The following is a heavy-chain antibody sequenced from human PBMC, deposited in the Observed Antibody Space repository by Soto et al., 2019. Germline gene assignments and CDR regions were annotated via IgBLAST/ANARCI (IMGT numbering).Heavy chain of an antibody. CDR3: AREGVRELLFDN. CDR2: IIPILGIA. CDR1: GGTFSSYT. D-gene: IGHD1-26*01. Sequence: QVQLVQSGAEVKKPGSSVKVSCKASGGTFSSYTISWVRQAPGQGLEWMGRIIPILGIANYAQKFQGRVTITADKSTSTAYMELSSLRAEDTAVYYCAREGVRELLFDNWGQGTLVTVSS. J-gene: IGHJ4*02. V-gene: IGHV1-69*08.